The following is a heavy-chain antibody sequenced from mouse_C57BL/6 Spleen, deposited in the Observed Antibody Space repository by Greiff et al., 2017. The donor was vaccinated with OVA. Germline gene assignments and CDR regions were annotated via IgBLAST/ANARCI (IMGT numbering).Heavy chain of an antibody. Sequence: QVQLQQPGAELVRPGSSVKLSCKASGYTFTSYWMHWVKQRPIQGLEWIGNIDPSDSETHYNQKFKDKATLTVAKSSSTAYMQLSSLTSEDSAVYYCARSLTPYYFDYWGQGTTLTVSS. CDR2: IDPSDSET. J-gene: IGHJ2*01. V-gene: IGHV1-52*01. CDR1: GYTFTSYW. CDR3: ARSLTPYYFDY.